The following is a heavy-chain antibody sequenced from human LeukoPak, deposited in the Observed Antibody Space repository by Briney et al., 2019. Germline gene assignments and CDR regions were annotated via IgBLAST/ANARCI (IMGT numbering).Heavy chain of an antibody. V-gene: IGHV1-18*04. Sequence: SVKVSCKASGYTFTSYGISWVRQAPGQGLDWMGWVSAYNGDTNCAQRFQGRVTMTTGASTSTAYMELRSLRSDDTAVYYCARDCSTSCCPPFNYWGQGTLVTVSS. D-gene: IGHD2-2*01. CDR3: ARDCSTSCCPPFNY. J-gene: IGHJ4*02. CDR1: GYTFTSYG. CDR2: VSAYNGDT.